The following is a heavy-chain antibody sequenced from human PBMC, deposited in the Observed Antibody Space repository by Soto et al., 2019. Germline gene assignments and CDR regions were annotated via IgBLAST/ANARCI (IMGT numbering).Heavy chain of an antibody. CDR1: GGSISSSSYY. J-gene: IGHJ4*02. CDR3: ARSGRLGAGFDY. Sequence: SETLSLTCTVSGGSISSSSYYWGWIRQPPGKGLEWIGSIYYSGSTYYNPSLKSRVTISVDTSKNQFSLKLSSVTAADTAVYYCARSGRLGAGFDYWGQGTLVTVSS. D-gene: IGHD5-12*01. V-gene: IGHV4-39*01. CDR2: IYYSGST.